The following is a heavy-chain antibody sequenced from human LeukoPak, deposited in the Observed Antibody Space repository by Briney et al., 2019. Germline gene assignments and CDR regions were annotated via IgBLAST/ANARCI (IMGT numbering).Heavy chain of an antibody. Sequence: SQTLSLTCTVSGGSISSGSYYWSWIRQPAGKGLEWIGRIYTSGSTNYNPSLKSRVTISVDTSKNQFSLKLSSVTAADTAVYCCARVRIAAAYDAFDIWGQGTMVTVSS. J-gene: IGHJ3*02. CDR3: ARVRIAAAYDAFDI. CDR1: GGSISSGSYY. D-gene: IGHD6-13*01. CDR2: IYTSGST. V-gene: IGHV4-61*02.